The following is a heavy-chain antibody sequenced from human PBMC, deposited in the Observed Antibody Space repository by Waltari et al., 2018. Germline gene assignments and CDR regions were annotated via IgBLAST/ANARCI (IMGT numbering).Heavy chain of an antibody. CDR2: IKQDGSEK. CDR1: GFTFSSYG. D-gene: IGHD4-4*01. CDR3: ASLRHDYSNDY. V-gene: IGHV3-7*01. J-gene: IGHJ4*02. Sequence: VQLVESGGGVVQPGRSLRLSCAASGFTFSSYGMHWVRQAPGKGLEWVANIKQDGSEKYYVDSVKGRFTISRDNAKNSLYLQMNSLRAEDTAVYYCASLRHDYSNDYWGQGTLVTVSS.